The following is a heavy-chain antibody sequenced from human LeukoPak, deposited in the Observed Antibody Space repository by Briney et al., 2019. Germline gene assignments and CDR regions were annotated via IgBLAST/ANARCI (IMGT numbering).Heavy chain of an antibody. CDR1: GGSISSGSYY. D-gene: IGHD3-22*01. Sequence: SQTLSLTCTVSGGSISSGSYYWSWIRQPAGKGLEWIGRIYTSGSTNYNPSLKSRVTISVDTSKNQFSLKLSSVTAADTAVYYCARDGTYYYDSSGPFLDYWGQGTLVTVFS. CDR3: ARDGTYYYDSSGPFLDY. CDR2: IYTSGST. J-gene: IGHJ4*02. V-gene: IGHV4-61*02.